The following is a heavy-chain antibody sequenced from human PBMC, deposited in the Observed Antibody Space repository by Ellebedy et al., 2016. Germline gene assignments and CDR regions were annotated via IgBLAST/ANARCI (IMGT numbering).Heavy chain of an antibody. Sequence: ASVKVSXKASGYTFTTFSITWVRQVPGQGLEWMGFVNTFSGNTKFAQKFQGRVSMTTDSSTHTAYMDLRGLRSDDTAMYYCAKTSGWGYGENWGQGTLLTVSS. V-gene: IGHV1-18*04. CDR3: AKTSGWGYGEN. D-gene: IGHD3-10*01. J-gene: IGHJ4*02. CDR2: VNTFSGNT. CDR1: GYTFTTFS.